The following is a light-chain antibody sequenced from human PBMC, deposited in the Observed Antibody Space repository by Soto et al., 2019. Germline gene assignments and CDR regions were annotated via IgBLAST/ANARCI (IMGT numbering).Light chain of an antibody. CDR1: QSVSSRN. J-gene: IGKJ1*01. CDR2: GAS. CDR3: QQRSNLWT. V-gene: IGKV3D-20*02. Sequence: EIVLTQSPGTLSLSPGERATLSCRASQSVSSRNLAWYQQKPGQAPSLLIYGASGRATGIPDRFSGSGSGTDFTLTISSLEPEDFAVYYCQQRSNLWTFGQGTKVDIK.